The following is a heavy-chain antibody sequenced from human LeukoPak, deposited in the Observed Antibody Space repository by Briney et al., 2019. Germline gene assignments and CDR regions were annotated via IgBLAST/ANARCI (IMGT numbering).Heavy chain of an antibody. V-gene: IGHV3-21*01. J-gene: IGHJ4*02. D-gene: IGHD2-2*01. CDR3: ARESDRGGSSTSCPRDY. CDR1: GFTFSSYS. Sequence: GGSLRLSCATSGFTFSSYSMNWFRQAPGKGLEWVSSISRDSNYIYHADSVRGRFTTSRDNAKNSLYLQMDSLRAEDTAVYFCARESDRGGSSTSCPRDYWGQGILVTISS. CDR2: ISRDSNYI.